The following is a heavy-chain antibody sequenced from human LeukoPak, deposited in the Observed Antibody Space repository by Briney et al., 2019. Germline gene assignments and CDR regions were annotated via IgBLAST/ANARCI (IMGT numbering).Heavy chain of an antibody. V-gene: IGHV4-59*01. CDR2: MYYSGTT. Sequence: SETLSLTCTVSGGSISSYYWSWIRQPPGKGLEWIGYMYYSGTTNYNPSLKSRVTISVDTSKNQFSLKLSSVTAADTAVYYCARLPGIAESGKAVDYWGQGTLVTVSS. D-gene: IGHD6-19*01. CDR1: GGSISSYY. CDR3: ARLPGIAESGKAVDY. J-gene: IGHJ4*02.